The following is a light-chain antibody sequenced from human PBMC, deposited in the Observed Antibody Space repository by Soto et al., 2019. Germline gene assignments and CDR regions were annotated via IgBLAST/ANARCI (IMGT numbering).Light chain of an antibody. CDR2: KAS. V-gene: IGKV1-5*03. CDR1: RSASDW. Sequence: DIQMTQSPSTLSASVGDRVTITCRASRSASDWLAWYQQRPGEAPRMLISKASTLESGVPSRFNGSGSGTHFTLTITSLQPDDSATYYCQQYNSYPWTFGQGTKVDIK. J-gene: IGKJ1*01. CDR3: QQYNSYPWT.